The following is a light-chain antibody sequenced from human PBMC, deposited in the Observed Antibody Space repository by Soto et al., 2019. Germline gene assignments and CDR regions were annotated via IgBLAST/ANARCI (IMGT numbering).Light chain of an antibody. CDR3: QQYVTSPLT. Sequence: EIVLTQSPGTLSLSPGERATLSCRASQSVSSYLAWYQQKPGQAPRLLIYGVSSRATGIPDRFSGSGSGTDFTLTISRLEPEDFAVYYCQQYVTSPLTFGGGTTGDIK. V-gene: IGKV3-20*01. CDR2: GVS. J-gene: IGKJ4*01. CDR1: QSVSSY.